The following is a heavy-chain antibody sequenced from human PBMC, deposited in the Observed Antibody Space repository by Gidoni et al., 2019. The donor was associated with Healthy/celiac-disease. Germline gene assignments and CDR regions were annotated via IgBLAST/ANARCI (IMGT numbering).Heavy chain of an antibody. CDR2: INHSGST. V-gene: IGHV4-34*01. Sequence: QVQLQQWGAGMLKPSATLSLTCAVYGGSFSGYYWSWIRQPPGKGLEWIGEINHSGSTNYNPSLKSRVTISVDTSKNQFSLKLSSVTAADTAVYYCARGGYGSGKVDYWGQGTLVTVSS. J-gene: IGHJ4*02. CDR1: GGSFSGYY. CDR3: ARGGYGSGKVDY. D-gene: IGHD3-10*01.